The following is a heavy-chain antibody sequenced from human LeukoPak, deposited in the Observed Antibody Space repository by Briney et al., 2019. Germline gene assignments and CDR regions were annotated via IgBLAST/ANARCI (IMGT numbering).Heavy chain of an antibody. CDR3: ARDLTSVPTR. D-gene: IGHD4-17*01. J-gene: IGHJ4*02. V-gene: IGHV3-48*02. CDR2: ISSSSITT. Sequence: GGSLRLSCAASGFTFSSYSMNWVRQAPGKGLEWVSSISSSSITTHYADSVKGRFTISRDNAKNSLYLQMNSLRDEDTAVYYCARDLTSVPTRWGQGTLVTVSS. CDR1: GFTFSSYS.